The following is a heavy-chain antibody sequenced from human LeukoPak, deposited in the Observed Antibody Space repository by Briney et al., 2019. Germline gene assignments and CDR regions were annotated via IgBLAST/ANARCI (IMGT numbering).Heavy chain of an antibody. CDR1: GFTFSTYD. Sequence: GTSLRLSCAASGFTFSTYDMHWVRQSPGEGLEWVAGISYDESHKYYADSLKGRFTISRDNSKNTLYVQMNSLRDEDTAVYYCANGLSSPGAVFEFDYWGQGTLVTVSS. CDR3: ANGLSSPGAVFEFDY. J-gene: IGHJ4*02. D-gene: IGHD6-13*01. V-gene: IGHV3-30*18. CDR2: ISYDESHK.